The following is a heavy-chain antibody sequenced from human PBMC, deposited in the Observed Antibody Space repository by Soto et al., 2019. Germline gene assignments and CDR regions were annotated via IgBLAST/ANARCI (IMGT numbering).Heavy chain of an antibody. CDR1: GYTFTSYG. D-gene: IGHD3-22*01. CDR3: ARVRGYDSSGYSPL. J-gene: IGHJ4*02. CDR2: INGYNGNT. V-gene: IGHV1-18*01. Sequence: QIQLVQSGAEVKKPGASVKVSCKASGYTFTSYGISWVRQAPGQGLEWMGWINGYNGNTNYAQKLQGGVTMTTATSTTTAYMKLRSLRSDDTAVYYCARVRGYDSSGYSPLWGQGTLVTVSS.